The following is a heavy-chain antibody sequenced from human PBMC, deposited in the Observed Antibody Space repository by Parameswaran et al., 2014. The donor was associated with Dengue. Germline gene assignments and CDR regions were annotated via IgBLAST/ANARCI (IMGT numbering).Heavy chain of an antibody. CDR2: ISGSGGST. D-gene: IGHD3-3*01. CDR1: A. Sequence: ARGSGHGRPGKGAGSGVSAISGSGGSTYYADSVKGRFTISRDNSKNTLYLQMNSLRAEDTAVYYCAKDEGLDFWSGYYTAMDVWGKGTTVTVSS. CDR3: AKDEGLDFWSGYYTAMDV. V-gene: IGHV3-23*01. J-gene: IGHJ6*03.